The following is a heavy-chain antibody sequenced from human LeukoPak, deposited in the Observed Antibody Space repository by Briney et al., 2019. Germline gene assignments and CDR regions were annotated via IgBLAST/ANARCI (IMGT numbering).Heavy chain of an antibody. V-gene: IGHV4-30-2*01. D-gene: IGHD2-2*01. CDR3: ARGYCSSTSCYIFDY. Sequence: ASETLSLTCAVSGGSISSGGYSWSWIRQPPGKGLEWIVYIYHSGSTYYNPSLKSRVTISVYRSKNQFSLKLSSVTAADTAVYHCARGYCSSTSCYIFDYWGQGTLVTVSS. CDR2: IYHSGST. CDR1: GGSISSGGYS. J-gene: IGHJ4*02.